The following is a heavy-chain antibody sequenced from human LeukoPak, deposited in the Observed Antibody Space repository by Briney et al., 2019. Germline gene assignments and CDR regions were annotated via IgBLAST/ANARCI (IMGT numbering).Heavy chain of an antibody. J-gene: IGHJ4*01. CDR2: IWFDGSNK. Sequence: GMSLRLSCAASGFSFSDFGMHWVRQAPGKGLEWVAVIWFDGSNKQYTDSVKGRFTISRDNAKNSLYLQMNSLRAEDTAVYYCARGGYYNSGSTDYWGHGTLVTVSS. CDR1: GFSFSDFG. V-gene: IGHV3-33*01. D-gene: IGHD3-10*01. CDR3: ARGGYYNSGSTDY.